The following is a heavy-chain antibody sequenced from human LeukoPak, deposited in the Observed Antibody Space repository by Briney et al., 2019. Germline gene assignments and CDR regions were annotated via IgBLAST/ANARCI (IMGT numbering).Heavy chain of an antibody. J-gene: IGHJ6*04. D-gene: IGHD2-15*01. Sequence: GASVKVSCKASGYTFTSYYMHWVRQAPGQGLEWMGIINPSGGSTSYAQKFQGRVTMTRDTSTSTAYMELSSLRSEDTAVYYCARDAGGPSYYYGMDVWGKGTTVTVSS. CDR1: GYTFTSYY. CDR2: INPSGGST. V-gene: IGHV1-46*01. CDR3: ARDAGGPSYYYGMDV.